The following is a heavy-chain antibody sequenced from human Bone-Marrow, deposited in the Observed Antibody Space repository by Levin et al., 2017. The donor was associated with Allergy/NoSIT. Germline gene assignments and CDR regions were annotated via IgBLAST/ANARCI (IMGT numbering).Heavy chain of an antibody. CDR1: GFTLSSYW. CDR3: VREGSSGWHFDY. Sequence: GGSLRLSCVGSGFTLSSYWMSWVRQAPGKGLEWVANIKRDGSEKYYVDSVKGRFTISRDNAKNSLDLQMNSLRAEDTAVYYCVREGSSGWHFDYWGQGTLVTVSS. J-gene: IGHJ4*02. D-gene: IGHD6-19*01. V-gene: IGHV3-7*04. CDR2: IKRDGSEK.